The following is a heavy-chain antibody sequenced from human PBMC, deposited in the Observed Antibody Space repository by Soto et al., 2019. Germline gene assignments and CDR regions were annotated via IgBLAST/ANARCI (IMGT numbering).Heavy chain of an antibody. V-gene: IGHV6-1*01. CDR1: GDSVSSNSAA. D-gene: IGHD3-3*01. CDR3: ARSNYDFWSGYKGDFEY. J-gene: IGHJ4*02. CDR2: TYYRSKWYN. Sequence: SQTLSLTCAISGDSVSSNSAAWNWIRQSPSRGLEWLGRTYYRSKWYNDYAVSVKSRITINPDTSKNQFSLQLNSVTPEDTAVYYCARSNYDFWSGYKGDFEYWGQGTLVTVSS.